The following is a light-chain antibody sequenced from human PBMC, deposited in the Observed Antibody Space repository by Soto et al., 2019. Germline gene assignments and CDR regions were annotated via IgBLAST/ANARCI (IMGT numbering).Light chain of an antibody. CDR1: QRLLYRSNNKNY. J-gene: IGKJ1*01. V-gene: IGKV4-1*01. CDR2: WAS. Sequence: DTVMSQSPASLAVSLGGRATNNCKSSQRLLYRSNNKNYLAWYQHKAGQPPKLLIYWASTRDSGVPDRFSGSGSGTDFTLTINNVQAEDVAVYYCQQYYNPPWTFGQGTKVEI. CDR3: QQYYNPPWT.